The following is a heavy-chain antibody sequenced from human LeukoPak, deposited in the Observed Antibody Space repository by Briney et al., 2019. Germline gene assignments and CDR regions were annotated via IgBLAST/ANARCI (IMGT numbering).Heavy chain of an antibody. CDR3: ARSGYYNPDFDI. CDR1: GGSISSTSYY. D-gene: IGHD3-22*01. CDR2: INHSGST. Sequence: SETLSLTCTVSGGSISSTSYYWSWIRQPPGKGLEWIGEINHSGSTNYNPSLKSRVTISVDTSKNQFSLKLSSVTAADTAVYYCARSGYYNPDFDIWGQGTMVTVSS. J-gene: IGHJ3*02. V-gene: IGHV4-39*07.